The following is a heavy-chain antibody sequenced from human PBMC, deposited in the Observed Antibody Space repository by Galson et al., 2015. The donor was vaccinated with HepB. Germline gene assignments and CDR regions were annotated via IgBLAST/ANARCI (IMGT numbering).Heavy chain of an antibody. Sequence: SLRLSCAASGVTVSNNYMNWVRQAPGRRLAWVSLIYSGGQTYYADSVKGRFIISRDSSKNTVYLQMNSLRVEDTDMYYCTRGATFNGPWGLGTLVTVSS. CDR2: IYSGGQT. CDR1: GVTVSNNY. D-gene: IGHD2-8*01. CDR3: TRGATFNGP. V-gene: IGHV3-53*01. J-gene: IGHJ5*02.